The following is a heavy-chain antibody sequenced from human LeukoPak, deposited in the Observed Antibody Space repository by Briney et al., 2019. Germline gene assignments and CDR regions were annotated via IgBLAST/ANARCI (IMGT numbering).Heavy chain of an antibody. CDR2: ISYSVST. Sequence: SETLSLTCTVSGDSIGSFYWSWIRQPPGKGLEWIGYISYSVSTNYNPSLKSRVTMSVETSKNQFSLKLSSVTAADTAVYFCARHGSYGSSPFQHWGQGTLVTVSS. CDR1: GDSIGSFY. CDR3: ARHGSYGSSPFQH. J-gene: IGHJ1*01. V-gene: IGHV4-59*08. D-gene: IGHD3-22*01.